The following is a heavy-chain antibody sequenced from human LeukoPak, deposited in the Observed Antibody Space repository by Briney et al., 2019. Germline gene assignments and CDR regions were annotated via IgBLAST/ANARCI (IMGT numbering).Heavy chain of an antibody. CDR3: ARGNDYGDNFDY. CDR2: INPNSGVT. V-gene: IGHV1-2*02. Sequence: ASVKVSCKASGYTFTGYFMHWVRQAPGQGLEWLGWINPNSGVTNYAQKFQGRVTMARDTSISTAYMELSRLRSDDTAVYYCARGNDYGDNFDYWGQGTLVTVSS. J-gene: IGHJ4*02. D-gene: IGHD4-17*01. CDR1: GYTFTGYF.